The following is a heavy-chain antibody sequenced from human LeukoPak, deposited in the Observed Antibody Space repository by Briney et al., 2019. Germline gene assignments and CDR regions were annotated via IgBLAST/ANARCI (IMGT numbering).Heavy chain of an antibody. CDR3: AKTVDSSGYPPYYFDY. D-gene: IGHD3-22*01. J-gene: IGHJ4*02. CDR1: GFTFSSYA. V-gene: IGHV3-23*01. Sequence: PGGSLRLSCAASGFTFSSYAMSWVRQAPGKGLEWVSAISDSGGSTYYADSVKGRFTISRDNSKNTLYLQMNSLRAEDTAVYYCAKTVDSSGYPPYYFDYWGQGTLVTVSS. CDR2: ISDSGGST.